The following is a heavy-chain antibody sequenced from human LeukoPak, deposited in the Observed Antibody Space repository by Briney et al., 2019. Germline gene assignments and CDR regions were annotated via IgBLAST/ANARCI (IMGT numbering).Heavy chain of an antibody. CDR3: TRQEEIREYYYDSSGYQRPNYYYYYMDV. J-gene: IGHJ6*03. Sequence: GGSLRLSCAASGFTFSGSAMHWVRQASGKGLEWVGRIRSKANSYATAYAASVKGRFTISRDDSKNTAYLQMNSLKTEDTAVYYCTRQEEIREYYYDSSGYQRPNYYYYYMDVWGKGTTVTVSS. CDR2: IRSKANSYAT. V-gene: IGHV3-73*01. D-gene: IGHD3-22*01. CDR1: GFTFSGSA.